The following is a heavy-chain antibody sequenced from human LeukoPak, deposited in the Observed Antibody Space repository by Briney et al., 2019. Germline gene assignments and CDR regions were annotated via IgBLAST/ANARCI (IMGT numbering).Heavy chain of an antibody. Sequence: ASVKVSCKTSGYRFSDYYMHWVRQAPGQGLEWMGWVNSNSGGTHYAQKFEGRVTMTRDTSISTAYMELSRLKSDDTAVYYCARADCSTTSCPMGVWGQGTTVTVSS. D-gene: IGHD2-2*01. J-gene: IGHJ6*02. V-gene: IGHV1-2*02. CDR1: GYRFSDYY. CDR2: VNSNSGGT. CDR3: ARADCSTTSCPMGV.